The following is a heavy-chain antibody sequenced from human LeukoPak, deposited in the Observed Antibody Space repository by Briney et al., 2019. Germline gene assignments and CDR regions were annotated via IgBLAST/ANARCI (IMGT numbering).Heavy chain of an antibody. CDR1: GYTFTSYG. CDR3: ARVFTATAWIQLWALDY. Sequence: ASVKVSCKASGYTFTSYGIGWVRQAPGQGLEWMGWISAYNGNTNYAQKLQGRVTMTTDTSTSTAYMELRSLRSDDTAVYYCARVFTATAWIQLWALDYWGQGTLVTVSS. D-gene: IGHD5-18*01. J-gene: IGHJ4*02. V-gene: IGHV1-18*01. CDR2: ISAYNGNT.